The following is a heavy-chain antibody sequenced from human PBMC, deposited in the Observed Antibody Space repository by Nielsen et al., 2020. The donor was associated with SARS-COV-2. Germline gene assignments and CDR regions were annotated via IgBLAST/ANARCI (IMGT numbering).Heavy chain of an antibody. V-gene: IGHV4-39*01. CDR2: VYYSGTT. D-gene: IGHD3-10*01. J-gene: IGHJ3*02. CDR3: ARLQWSRYYGSGSYHSGAFDI. Sequence: WIRQPPGKGLEWIGSVYYSGTTYYKPSLKSRVTISVDTSKNQFSLQFSSVTAADTAVYYCARLQWSRYYGSGSYHSGAFDIWGQGTMVTVSS.